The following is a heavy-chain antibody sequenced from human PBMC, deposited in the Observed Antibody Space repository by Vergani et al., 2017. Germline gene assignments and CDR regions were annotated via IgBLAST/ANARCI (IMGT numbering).Heavy chain of an antibody. D-gene: IGHD6-13*01. CDR3: ARDPLYSTTWPFLLLDMDV. CDR2: FYTGGGT. Sequence: QVQLQESGPGLVRPSQTLSLTCTVSGGSISSGSYYWSWFRQPAGKGLEWIGRFYTGGGTSYNPPLKRRVTISVDTSKNQFSLQLSSVTAAGTAVYYCARDPLYSTTWPFLLLDMDVWGQGTTVTVSS. V-gene: IGHV4-61*02. CDR1: GGSISSGSYY. J-gene: IGHJ6*02.